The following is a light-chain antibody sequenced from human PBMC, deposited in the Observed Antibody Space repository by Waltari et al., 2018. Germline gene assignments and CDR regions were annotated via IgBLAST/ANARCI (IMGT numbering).Light chain of an antibody. CDR1: QNIFRT. CDR2: GAY. Sequence: EIVLTQSPGTLSLSPGERATLSCRASQNIFRTLAWYQQKPGQAPRLLIYGAYTRATGIPDRFSGSGSGTDFSLTISGLDPEDFAVYYCQHYVRLPVTFGQGTKVESK. CDR3: QHYVRLPVT. J-gene: IGKJ1*01. V-gene: IGKV3-20*01.